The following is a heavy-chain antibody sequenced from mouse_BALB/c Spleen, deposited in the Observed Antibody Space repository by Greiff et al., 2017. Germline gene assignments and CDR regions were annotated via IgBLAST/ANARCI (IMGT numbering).Heavy chain of an antibody. CDR1: GFTFSSFG. D-gene: IGHD2-3*01. CDR3: AREADGYSFDY. CDR2: ISSGSSTI. Sequence: EVKLVESGGGLVQPGGSRKLSCAASGFTFSSFGMHWVRQAPEKGLEWVAYISSGSSTIYYADTVKGRFTISRDNPKNTLFLQMTSLRSEDTAMYYCAREADGYSFDYWGQGTTPTVSS. J-gene: IGHJ2*01. V-gene: IGHV5-17*02.